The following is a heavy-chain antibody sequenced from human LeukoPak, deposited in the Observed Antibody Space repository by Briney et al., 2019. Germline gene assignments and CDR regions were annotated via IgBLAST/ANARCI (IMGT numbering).Heavy chain of an antibody. CDR3: ARFYGGNPLGYFDY. D-gene: IGHD4-23*01. CDR2: ISGSGGST. CDR1: GFTFSSYA. Sequence: GGSLRLSYAASGFTFSSYAMSWVRQAPGKGLEWVSAISGSGGSTYYADSVKGRFTISRDNSKNTLYLQMNSLRAEDTAVYYCARFYGGNPLGYFDYWGQGTLVTVSS. J-gene: IGHJ4*02. V-gene: IGHV3-23*01.